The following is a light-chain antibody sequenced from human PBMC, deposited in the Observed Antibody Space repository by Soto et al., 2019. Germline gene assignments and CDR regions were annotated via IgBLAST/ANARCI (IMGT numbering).Light chain of an antibody. V-gene: IGLV2-14*01. CDR3: SSYTSSSTLYV. J-gene: IGLJ1*01. Sequence: QFVLTQPASVSGSPGQSITISCTGTSSDFGGYNYVSWYQQHPGKAPKLMIYDVSNRPSGVSNRFSGSKSGNTASLTISGLQAEDEADYYCSSYTSSSTLYVFGTGTKVTVL. CDR1: SSDFGGYNY. CDR2: DVS.